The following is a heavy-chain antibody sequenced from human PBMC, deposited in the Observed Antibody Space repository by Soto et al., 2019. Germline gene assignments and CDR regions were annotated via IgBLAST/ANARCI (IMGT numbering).Heavy chain of an antibody. D-gene: IGHD2-2*01. V-gene: IGHV3-13*01. CDR1: GFTFSSYD. J-gene: IGHJ6*02. Sequence: GGSLRLSCAASGFTFSSYDMHWVRQATGKGLEWVSAIGTAGDTYYPGSVKGRFTISRENAKNSLYLQMNSLRAGDTAVYYCAKERRYCSSTSCYGTGMDVWGQGTTVTVSS. CDR3: AKERRYCSSTSCYGTGMDV. CDR2: IGTAGDT.